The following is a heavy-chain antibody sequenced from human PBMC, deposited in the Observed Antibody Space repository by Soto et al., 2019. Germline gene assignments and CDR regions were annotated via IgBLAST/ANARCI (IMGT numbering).Heavy chain of an antibody. CDR3: AKDKGITAEKYYFDY. J-gene: IGHJ4*02. CDR2: VSNDGNTK. Sequence: GGSLRLSCVASGFPFSCYWIHWVRQAPGKELVWVSRVSNDGNTKYFSDFVKGRLTLSRDNSMNTLYLQMNSLTVEDTAVYYCAKDKGITAEKYYFDYWGQGILVTVSS. D-gene: IGHD6-13*01. CDR1: GFPFSCYW. V-gene: IGHV3-30*02.